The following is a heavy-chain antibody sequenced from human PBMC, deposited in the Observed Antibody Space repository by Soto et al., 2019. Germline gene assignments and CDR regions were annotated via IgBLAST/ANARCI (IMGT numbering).Heavy chain of an antibody. CDR1: GGTFSSYA. D-gene: IGHD3-10*01. J-gene: IGHJ6*02. Sequence: ASVKVSCKASGGTFSSYAISWVRQAPGQGLEWMGGIIPIFGTANYAQKFQGRVTITADESTSTAYMELRSLRSDDTAVYSCARGGPTSADYYYGMDVWGLGTTVTVSS. V-gene: IGHV1-69*13. CDR2: IIPIFGTA. CDR3: ARGGPTSADYYYGMDV.